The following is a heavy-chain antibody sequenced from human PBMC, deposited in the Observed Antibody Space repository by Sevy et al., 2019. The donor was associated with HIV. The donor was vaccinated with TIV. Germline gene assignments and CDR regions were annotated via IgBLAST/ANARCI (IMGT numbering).Heavy chain of an antibody. D-gene: IGHD6-13*01. V-gene: IGHV3-23*01. J-gene: IGHJ4*02. Sequence: GGSLRLTCAASGFTFSSYAMSWVRQAPGKGLEWVSAISGSGGSTYYADSVKGRFTISRDNSKNTLYLQMNSLRAEDTAVYYCAKSWDSSWYFGYFDYWGQRTLVTVSS. CDR1: GFTFSSYA. CDR2: ISGSGGST. CDR3: AKSWDSSWYFGYFDY.